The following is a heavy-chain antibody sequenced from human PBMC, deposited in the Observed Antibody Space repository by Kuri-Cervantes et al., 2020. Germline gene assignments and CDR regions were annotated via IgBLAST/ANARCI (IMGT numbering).Heavy chain of an antibody. CDR2: MDPDSGNT. D-gene: IGHD3-22*01. Sequence: ASVKVSCKASGYSFTKYKINWVRQAPGQGFDWMGWMDPDSGNTGYTQKFQGRVTMTTDTSTSTAYMELRSLRSDDTAVYYCARCDWDYGSSGYYYFDYWGQGTLVTVSS. CDR1: GYSFTKYK. CDR3: ARCDWDYGSSGYYYFDY. J-gene: IGHJ4*02. V-gene: IGHV1-8*01.